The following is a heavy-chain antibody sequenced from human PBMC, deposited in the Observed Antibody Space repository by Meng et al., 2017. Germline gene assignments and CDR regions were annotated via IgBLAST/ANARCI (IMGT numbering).Heavy chain of an antibody. CDR1: GYSFTSYW. J-gene: IGHJ4*02. CDR2: IYPGDSDT. CDR3: ARSEGAVAASDPFDY. D-gene: IGHD6-19*01. V-gene: IGHV5-51*01. Sequence: KVSCKGSGYSFTSYWIDWVRQMPGKGLEWMGIIYPGDSDTRYSPSFQGQVTISADKSISTAYLQWSSLKASDTAMYYCARSEGAVAASDPFDYWGQGTLVTVSS.